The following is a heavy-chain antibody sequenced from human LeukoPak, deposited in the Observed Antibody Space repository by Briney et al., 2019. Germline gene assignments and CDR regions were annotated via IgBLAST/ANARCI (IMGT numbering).Heavy chain of an antibody. D-gene: IGHD2-21*02. CDR3: IVFSDSNH. CDR2: IHTSGDT. V-gene: IGHV3-53*01. Sequence: GGSLRLSCAASGLTCSHNYVSWVRQAPGKGLEWVSAIHTSGDTCYADSVKGRFTISRDTSKNTLYLQINSLRVEDTAVYYCIVFSDSNHWGQGTLVTVSS. CDR1: GLTCSHNY. J-gene: IGHJ5*02.